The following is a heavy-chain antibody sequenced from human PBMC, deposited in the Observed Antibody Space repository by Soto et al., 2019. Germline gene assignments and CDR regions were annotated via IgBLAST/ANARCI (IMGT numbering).Heavy chain of an antibody. J-gene: IGHJ3*02. V-gene: IGHV1-69*13. CDR3: ARATSYDILTGYYYAFDI. Sequence: PVKGSLKASGGTFSSYAISWVRPGPWKGLEWMGGIITIFSTAKQEQKFKGRVTITPDESTSKAYMELRTTSSEETAVYYCARATSYDILTGYYYAFDIWGQGTMV. CDR2: IITIFSTA. D-gene: IGHD3-9*01. CDR1: GGTFSSYA.